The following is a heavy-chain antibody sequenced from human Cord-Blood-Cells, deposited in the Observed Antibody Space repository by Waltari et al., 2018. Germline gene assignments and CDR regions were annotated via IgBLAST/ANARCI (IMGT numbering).Heavy chain of an antibody. D-gene: IGHD6-13*01. CDR3: ARDRAAGPTRYYYYGMDV. CDR2: ISSSSSYI. Sequence: EVQLVESGGGLVKPGGSLRLSCAASGFTFSSYSMNWVRQAPGKGLEWVSSISSSSSYIYYADAVKGRFTISRDNAKNSLYLQMNSLRVEDTAVYYCARDRAAGPTRYYYYGMDVWGQGTTVTVSS. J-gene: IGHJ6*02. V-gene: IGHV3-21*01. CDR1: GFTFSSYS.